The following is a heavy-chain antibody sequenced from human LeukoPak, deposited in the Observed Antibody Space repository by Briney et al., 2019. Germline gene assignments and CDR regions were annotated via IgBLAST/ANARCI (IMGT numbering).Heavy chain of an antibody. J-gene: IGHJ6*04. CDR2: INHSGST. V-gene: IGHV4-34*01. CDR1: GGSFSGYY. Sequence: PSGTLSLTCAVYGGSFSGYYWSWIRQPPGKGLEWIGEINHSGSTNYNPSLKSRATISVDTSKNQFSLKLSSVTAADTAVYYCARYCSSTSCSPNGMDVWGKGTTVTVSS. D-gene: IGHD2-2*01. CDR3: ARYCSSTSCSPNGMDV.